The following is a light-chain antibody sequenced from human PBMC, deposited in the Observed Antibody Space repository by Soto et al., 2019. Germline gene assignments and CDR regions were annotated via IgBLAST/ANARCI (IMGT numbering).Light chain of an antibody. CDR3: QQRSNWRT. CDR2: DAS. J-gene: IGKJ1*01. CDR1: QSVSSY. Sequence: IGWTQSPATRSLSPGKRATLSCRASQSVSSYLAWYQQPPGQAPGLLIYDASNRATGIPARLSGSGSGTDFTLTISSIAPEDFAVYYCQQRSNWRTFGQGTKVDIK. V-gene: IGKV3-11*01.